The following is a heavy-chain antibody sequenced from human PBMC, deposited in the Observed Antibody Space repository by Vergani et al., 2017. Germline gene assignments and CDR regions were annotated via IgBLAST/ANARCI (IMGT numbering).Heavy chain of an antibody. CDR1: GYTFTSYA. CDR2: INAGNGNT. D-gene: IGHD6-19*01. CDR3: AREGGREQWLANPFDL. V-gene: IGHV1-3*01. J-gene: IGHJ2*01. Sequence: QVQLVQSGAEVKKPGASVKVSCKASGYTFTSYAMHWVRQAPGQRLEWMGWINAGNGNTKYSQKFQGRVTITRDTSASTAYMELSSLRSEDTAVYYCAREGGREQWLANPFDLWGRGTLVTVSS.